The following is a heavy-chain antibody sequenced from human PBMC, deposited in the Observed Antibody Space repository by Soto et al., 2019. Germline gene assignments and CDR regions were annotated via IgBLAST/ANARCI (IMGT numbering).Heavy chain of an antibody. CDR3: XXXXXTPMVKRNYHYYMDV. Sequence: QVQLVESGGGVVQPGRSLRLSCAASAFTFSSYAMHWVRQAPGKGLEWVAVIWNDGSNEYYADSVKGRLTISRDNSKNTLYLXXXSLXXXXXXXXXXXXXXXTPMVKRNYHYYMDVWGKGXTVTVSS. CDR1: AFTFSSYA. V-gene: IGHV3-33*01. J-gene: IGHJ6*03. CDR2: IWNDGSNE. D-gene: IGHD5-18*01.